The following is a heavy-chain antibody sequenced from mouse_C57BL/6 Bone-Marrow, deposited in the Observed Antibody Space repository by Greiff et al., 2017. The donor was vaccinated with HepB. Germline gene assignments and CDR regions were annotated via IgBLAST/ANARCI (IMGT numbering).Heavy chain of an antibody. J-gene: IGHJ4*01. Sequence: QVQLKQSGAELVRPGSSVKLSCKASGYTFTSYWMDWVKQRPGQGLEWIGNIYPSDSETHYNQKFKDKATLTVDKSSSTAYMQLSSLTSEDSAVYYCARRIYYGNSFYAMDYWGQGTSVTVSS. CDR1: GYTFTSYW. D-gene: IGHD2-1*01. CDR3: ARRIYYGNSFYAMDY. CDR2: IYPSDSET. V-gene: IGHV1-61*01.